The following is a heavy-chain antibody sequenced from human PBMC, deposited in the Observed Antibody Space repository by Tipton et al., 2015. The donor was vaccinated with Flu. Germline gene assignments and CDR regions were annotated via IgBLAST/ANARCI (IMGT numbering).Heavy chain of an antibody. J-gene: IGHJ3*01. CDR2: IYTSGST. Sequence: TLSLTCTVSGGSISSGSYYWSWIRQPAGKGLKWIGRIYTSGSTNYNPSLKNRVTISVDTSKNQFSLKLSSVTAADTAVYYCARGPVVVTATAAFDLWGQVEKVTVSS. CDR3: ARGPVVVTATAAFDL. CDR1: GGSISSGSYY. D-gene: IGHD2-21*02. V-gene: IGHV4-61*02.